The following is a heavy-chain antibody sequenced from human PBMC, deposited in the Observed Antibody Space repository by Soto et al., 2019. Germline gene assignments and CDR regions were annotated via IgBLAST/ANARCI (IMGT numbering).Heavy chain of an antibody. V-gene: IGHV4-30-2*01. J-gene: IGHJ4*02. CDR2: IYHSGST. Sequence: QLQLQESDSGLVKPSQTLSLTCAVSGGSISSGGYSWSWIRQPPGKGLEWIGYIYHSGSTYYNPSLKSRVTISVDRSKNQFSLKLSSVTAADTAVYYCARGVTTVTTIDYWGQGTLVTVSS. CDR1: GGSISSGGYS. CDR3: ARGVTTVTTIDY. D-gene: IGHD4-17*01.